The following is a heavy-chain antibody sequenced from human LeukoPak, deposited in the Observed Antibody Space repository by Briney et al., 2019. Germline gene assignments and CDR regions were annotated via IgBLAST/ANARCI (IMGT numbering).Heavy chain of an antibody. CDR3: ARDGWELLLFFGIHYYYYGMDV. Sequence: PGGTLRLSCAASGFNFSTYWMHWVRQAPGEGLVWVSRINKDGSATNYADSVKGRFTISRDNAKNTLYLQMNSLRGEDTAVYYCARDGWELLLFFGIHYYYYGMDVWGQGTTVTVSS. V-gene: IGHV3-74*01. J-gene: IGHJ6*02. D-gene: IGHD1-26*01. CDR1: GFNFSTYW. CDR2: INKDGSAT.